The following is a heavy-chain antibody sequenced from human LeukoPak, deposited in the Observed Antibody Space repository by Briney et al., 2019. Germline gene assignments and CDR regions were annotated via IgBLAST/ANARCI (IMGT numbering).Heavy chain of an antibody. Sequence: PGGSLRLSCSVSGFTFSNYAMHWVRQAPGKGLEYVSGISSNGGSTYYAGSVKGRFTISRDNSKNTLYLQMSSLRAEDTAMYYCARVYYDILTGYYNVIDCWGQGTLVTVSS. CDR3: ARVYYDILTGYYNVIDC. J-gene: IGHJ4*02. D-gene: IGHD3-9*01. V-gene: IGHV3-64D*06. CDR2: ISSNGGST. CDR1: GFTFSNYA.